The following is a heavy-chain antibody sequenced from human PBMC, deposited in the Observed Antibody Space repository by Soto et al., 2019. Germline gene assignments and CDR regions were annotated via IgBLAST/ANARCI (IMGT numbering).Heavy chain of an antibody. V-gene: IGHV1-2*04. J-gene: IGHJ6*03. CDR2: INPNSGVT. D-gene: IGHD5-12*01. CDR3: ARESGGATATLDYYYFYMDV. CDR1: GDTFTDYY. Sequence: QVQLVQSGAEVKKPGASVTVSCRSSGDTFTDYYMHWVRQALGQGLEWMGWINPNSGVTKYAQKLQGWVTMTRDTSIRTVYMQLSRLRSDDTAVYYCARESGGATATLDYYYFYMDVWGTGTTVTVSS.